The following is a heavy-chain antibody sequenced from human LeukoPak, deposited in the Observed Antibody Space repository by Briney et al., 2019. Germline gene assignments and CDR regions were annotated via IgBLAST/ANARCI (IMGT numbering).Heavy chain of an antibody. J-gene: IGHJ3*02. CDR3: ARSELSCSGGSCPTRYAFDI. V-gene: IGHV4-4*08. CDR1: GGSISGFY. Sequence: SETLSLTCTVSGGSISGFYWSWIRQPPGKGLEWIGRFYTSGTTNYNPSLKSRVTISVDTSKNQFSLKLRSVTAADTALYYCARSELSCSGGSCPTRYAFDIWGQGTVVTASS. D-gene: IGHD2-15*01. CDR2: FYTSGTT.